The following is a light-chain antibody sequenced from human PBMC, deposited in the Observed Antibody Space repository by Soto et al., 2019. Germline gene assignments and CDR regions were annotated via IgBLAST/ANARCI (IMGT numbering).Light chain of an antibody. V-gene: IGKV3-20*01. J-gene: IGKJ4*01. CDR3: QHYRTS. CDR1: QGVSSSY. CDR2: GAS. Sequence: EIVLTQSPGTLSLSPGERATLSCRASQGVSSSYLAWYQQKPGQPPRLLIYGASSRATGIPDRFSGSGSGTDFPLTITILEPEDFAVYYCQHYRTSFGGGTKVEIK.